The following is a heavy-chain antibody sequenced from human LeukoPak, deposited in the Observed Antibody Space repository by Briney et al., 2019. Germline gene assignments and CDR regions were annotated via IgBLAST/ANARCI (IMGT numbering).Heavy chain of an antibody. D-gene: IGHD5-12*01. CDR2: ISGSGGSA. Sequence: GGSLRLSCAASGFTFSSYAMSWVRQAPGKGLEWVSAISGSGGSAYYADSVKGRFTISRDNSKNTLYLQMNSLRAEDTAVYYCAKRSGYEPGDEWFDPWGQGTLVTVSS. J-gene: IGHJ5*02. CDR1: GFTFSSYA. CDR3: AKRSGYEPGDEWFDP. V-gene: IGHV3-23*01.